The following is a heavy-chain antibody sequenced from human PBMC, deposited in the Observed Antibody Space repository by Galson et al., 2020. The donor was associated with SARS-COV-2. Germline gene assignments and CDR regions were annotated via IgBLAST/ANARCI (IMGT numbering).Heavy chain of an antibody. D-gene: IGHD6-19*01. Sequence: GGSLRLSCAASGFTFNNYAMSWVRQAPGKGLEWVSSISGSGSNTYYADSVKGRFTMSRDNSKNTLYLQMNSLRTEDTAIYYCAKDGGGWYTSGWYYFGYWGQGTLVTVSS. J-gene: IGHJ4*02. CDR2: ISGSGSNT. CDR1: GFTFNNYA. CDR3: AKDGGGWYTSGWYYFGY. V-gene: IGHV3-23*01.